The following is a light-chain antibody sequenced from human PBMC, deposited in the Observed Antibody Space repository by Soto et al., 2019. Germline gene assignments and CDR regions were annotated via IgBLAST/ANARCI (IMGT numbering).Light chain of an antibody. CDR3: QQYSNWPPWT. J-gene: IGKJ1*01. Sequence: EIVMTQSPATLSVSPRERATLSCRASQSVNSNLAWYQQKPGQAPRLLINGAPTRATSIPARFSGSGSGTEFSLVISSLQSEDFAVYYCQQYSNWPPWTFGQGTKVDIK. V-gene: IGKV3-15*01. CDR1: QSVNSN. CDR2: GAP.